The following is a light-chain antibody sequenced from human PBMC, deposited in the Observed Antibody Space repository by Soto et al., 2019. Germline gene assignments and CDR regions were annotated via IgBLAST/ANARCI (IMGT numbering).Light chain of an antibody. CDR2: EGS. J-gene: IGLJ1*01. CDR3: CSLTTSHTYV. V-gene: IGLV2-14*02. CDR1: SSDVGSYNL. Sequence: QSALTQPASVSGSPGQSITISCTGTSSDVGSYNLVSWYQQHPGKAPKLMIYEGSKRPSGVSNRFSGSKSGNTASLTISGLQAEDEADYYCCSLTTSHTYVFXSGTKVTVL.